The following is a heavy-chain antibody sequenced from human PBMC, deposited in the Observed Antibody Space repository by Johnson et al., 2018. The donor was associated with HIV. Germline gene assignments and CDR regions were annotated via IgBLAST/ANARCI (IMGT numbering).Heavy chain of an antibody. Sequence: VQLVESGGGLVQPGGSLRLSCAASGFTFSSYAMHWVRQAPGKGLEYVSAISSNGGSTYYANSVKGRFTISRDNSKNTLYLQMNSLRAEDTAVYYCARDPRGEAMALDAFDIWGQGTMVTVSS. D-gene: IGHD5-18*01. CDR2: ISSNGGST. V-gene: IGHV3-64*01. CDR3: ARDPRGEAMALDAFDI. J-gene: IGHJ3*02. CDR1: GFTFSSYA.